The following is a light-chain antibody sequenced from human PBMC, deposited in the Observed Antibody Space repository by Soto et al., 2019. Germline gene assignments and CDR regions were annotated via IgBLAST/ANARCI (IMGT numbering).Light chain of an antibody. CDR2: EAS. CDR3: RQLKSWPVT. Sequence: RVLTQSPATLSVSPGERVVLTCRATQTVTNKLAWYQQKPGQAPRLLIYEASPRATGIPARFSGSGYGTEFTLSINSLQSEDSVLNDCRQLKSWPVTFGGGIKGESK. CDR1: QTVTNK. J-gene: IGKJ4*01. V-gene: IGKV3-15*01.